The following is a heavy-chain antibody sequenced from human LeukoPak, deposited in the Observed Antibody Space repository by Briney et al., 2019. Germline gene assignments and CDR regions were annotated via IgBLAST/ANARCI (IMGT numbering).Heavy chain of an antibody. Sequence: ASVKVSCKASGYTFTIYYMHWVRQAPGQGHEWMGIINPSGGSTSYAQKFQGRVTMTRDTSTRTVYMELSSLRSEDTAVYYCARDRSDYGGNSGAFDIWGQGTMVTVSS. CDR3: ARDRSDYGGNSGAFDI. CDR1: GYTFTIYY. CDR2: INPSGGST. V-gene: IGHV1-46*01. D-gene: IGHD4-23*01. J-gene: IGHJ3*02.